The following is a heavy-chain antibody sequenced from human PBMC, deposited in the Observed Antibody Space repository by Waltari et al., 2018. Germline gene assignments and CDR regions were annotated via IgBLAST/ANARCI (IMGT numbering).Heavy chain of an antibody. CDR2: IYSGGTT. J-gene: IGHJ6*02. CDR1: GISVNINH. D-gene: IGHD2-15*01. Sequence: EVQLVESGGGFVQPGGSLRLSCAASGISVNINHMSWVRQAPGKGLEWVSVIYSGGTTYYADSVKGRFTSSRDNSKNTLYLKMYSLRAEDTALYYCARGYCSGGSCFYGMDVWGQGTTVTVSS. CDR3: ARGYCSGGSCFYGMDV. V-gene: IGHV3-66*01.